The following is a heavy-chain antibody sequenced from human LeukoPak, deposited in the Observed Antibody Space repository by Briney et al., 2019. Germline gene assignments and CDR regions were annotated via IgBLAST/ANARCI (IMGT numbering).Heavy chain of an antibody. CDR2: INHSGST. CDR1: GGSFSGYY. D-gene: IGHD3-10*01. CDR3: ARARRYYGSGDYFDY. J-gene: IGHJ4*02. V-gene: IGHV4-34*01. Sequence: SETLSLTCAVYGGSFSGYYWSWIRQPPGKGLEWIGEINHSGSTNYNPSLKSRVTISVDTSKNQFSLKLSSVTAADTAVYYCARARRYYGSGDYFDYWGQGTLVTVSS.